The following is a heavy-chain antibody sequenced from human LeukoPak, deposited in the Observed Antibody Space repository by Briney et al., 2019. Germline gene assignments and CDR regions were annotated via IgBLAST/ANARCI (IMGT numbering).Heavy chain of an antibody. CDR2: IYYSGST. V-gene: IGHV4-59*12. CDR3: ASDSSGSTDY. Sequence: PSETLSLTYTVSGGSISSYYWSRIRQPPGEGLEWIGYIYYSGSTNYNPSLKSRVTMSVDTSKNQFSLKLSSVTAADTAVYYCASDSSGSTDYWGQGTLVTVSS. D-gene: IGHD6-19*01. J-gene: IGHJ4*02. CDR1: GGSISSYY.